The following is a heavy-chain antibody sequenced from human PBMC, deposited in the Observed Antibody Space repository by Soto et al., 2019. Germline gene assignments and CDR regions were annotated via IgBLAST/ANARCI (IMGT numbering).Heavy chain of an antibody. CDR3: AKNGQPPYYYYGLDV. Sequence: ASVKVSCNASGYTFTRYGISWVRQAPGQGLEWMGWISGYNGDTNYAQKFQGRVSMTIDTSTTTAYMELRSLTSDDTAVYYCAKNGQPPYYYYGLDVWGQGTTVTVSS. J-gene: IGHJ6*02. CDR2: ISGYNGDT. D-gene: IGHD2-8*01. CDR1: GYTFTRYG. V-gene: IGHV1-18*01.